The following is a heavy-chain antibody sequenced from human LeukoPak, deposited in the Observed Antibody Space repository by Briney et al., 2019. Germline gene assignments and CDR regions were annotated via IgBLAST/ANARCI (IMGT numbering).Heavy chain of an antibody. V-gene: IGHV3-33*01. CDR1: GFTFSSYG. CDR3: ARNIVGATGGNWFDP. D-gene: IGHD1-26*01. J-gene: IGHJ5*02. Sequence: GRSLRLSCAASGFTFSSYGMHWVRQAPGKGLEWVAVIWYDGSNKYYADSVKGRFTISRDNSKNTLYLQMNSLRAEDTAVYYCARNIVGATGGNWFDPWGQGTLVTVSS. CDR2: IWYDGSNK.